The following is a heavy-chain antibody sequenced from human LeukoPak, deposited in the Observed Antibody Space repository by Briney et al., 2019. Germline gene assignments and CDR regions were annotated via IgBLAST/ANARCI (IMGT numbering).Heavy chain of an antibody. J-gene: IGHJ4*02. CDR2: ISYDGSNK. CDR1: GFTFSSYA. CDR3: ARDDSPDY. Sequence: GGSLRLSCAASGFTFSSYAMHWVRQAPGKGLEWVAVISYDGSNKYYADSVKGRFTISRDNSKNTLYLQMNSLRAGDTAVYYCARDDSPDYWGQGTLVTVSS. D-gene: IGHD3-22*01. V-gene: IGHV3-30-3*01.